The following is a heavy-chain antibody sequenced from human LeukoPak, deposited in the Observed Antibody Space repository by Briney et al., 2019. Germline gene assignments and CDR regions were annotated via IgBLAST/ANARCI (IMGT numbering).Heavy chain of an antibody. CDR3: ARQRVVPLRNIAAAGTHAFDI. J-gene: IGHJ3*02. V-gene: IGHV3-23*01. CDR2: ISGSGGST. CDR1: GLTFSSYA. Sequence: GGSLRLSCAASGLTFSSYAMSWVRQAPGKGLEWVSAISGSGGSTYYADSVKGRFTISRDNSKNTVYLQMNSLRAEDTAVYYCARQRVVPLRNIAAAGTHAFDIWGQGTMVTVSS. D-gene: IGHD6-13*01.